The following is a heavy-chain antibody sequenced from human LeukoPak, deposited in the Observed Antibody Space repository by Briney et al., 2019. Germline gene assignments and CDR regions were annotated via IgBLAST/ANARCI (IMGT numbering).Heavy chain of an antibody. CDR3: ARDPHIFGSGWYEDY. V-gene: IGHV3-21*01. CDR1: GFTFSSYS. CDR2: ISSSSSYI. J-gene: IGHJ4*02. Sequence: GGSLRLSCAASGFTFSSYSMNWVSQAQGKGLEWVSSISSSSSYIYYADSVKGRFTISRDNAKNSLYLQMNSLRAEDTAVYYCARDPHIFGSGWYEDYWGQGTLVTVSS. D-gene: IGHD6-19*01.